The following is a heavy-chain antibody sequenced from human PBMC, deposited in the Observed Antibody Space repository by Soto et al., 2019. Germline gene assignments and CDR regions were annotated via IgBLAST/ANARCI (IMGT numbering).Heavy chain of an antibody. Sequence: GGSLRLSCAASGFTFSSYGMHWVRQAPGKGLEWVAVISYDGSNKYYADSVKGRFTISRDNSKNTLYLQMNSLRAEDTAVYYCAKDLGGGVESPFDPWGQGTLVTVSS. CDR3: AKDLGGGVESPFDP. D-gene: IGHD3-16*01. J-gene: IGHJ5*02. V-gene: IGHV3-30*18. CDR2: ISYDGSNK. CDR1: GFTFSSYG.